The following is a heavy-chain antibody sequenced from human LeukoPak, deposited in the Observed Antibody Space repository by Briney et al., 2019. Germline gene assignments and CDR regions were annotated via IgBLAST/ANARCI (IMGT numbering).Heavy chain of an antibody. CDR3: VVSPNQDFYDY. J-gene: IGHJ4*02. Sequence: SETLSLTCSVSGVSMNSHYLNWIRQPPGKGLEWIGFISGSGSTNYNPSLMSRVTMSVETSKRQFSLKLRSVTAVDTAVYYCVVSPNQDFYDYWGQGTLVTVSS. CDR1: GVSMNSHY. CDR2: ISGSGST. V-gene: IGHV4-4*09.